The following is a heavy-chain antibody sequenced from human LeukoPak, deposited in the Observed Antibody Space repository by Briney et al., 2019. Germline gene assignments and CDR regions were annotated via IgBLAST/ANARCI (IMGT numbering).Heavy chain of an antibody. CDR1: GFTFSSYA. Sequence: QAGGSLRLSCAASGFTFSSYAMSWVRQAPGKGLEWVSAISGSGGSTYYADSVKGRFTISRDNSKNTLYLQMSSLRAEDTAVYFCAKSMVLELPFYSIYWAPGPLVTVSS. CDR3: AKSMVLELPFYSIY. CDR2: ISGSGGST. D-gene: IGHD1-7*01. J-gene: IGHJ4*02. V-gene: IGHV3-23*01.